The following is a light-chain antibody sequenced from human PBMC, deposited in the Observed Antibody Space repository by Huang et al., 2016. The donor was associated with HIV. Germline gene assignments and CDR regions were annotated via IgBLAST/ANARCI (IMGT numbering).Light chain of an antibody. CDR3: QHYDSLPYT. V-gene: IGKV1-33*01. J-gene: IGKJ2*01. CDR1: QDIPKV. CDR2: DAS. Sequence: DIQMTQSPSSLAASVGDRVTITCQASQDIPKVLNWYHQKPGQPPKLLMYDASTLETGVPSRFSGSGSGTHFSFTISSLQPEDFAIYYCQHYDSLPYTFGQGTKLEIK.